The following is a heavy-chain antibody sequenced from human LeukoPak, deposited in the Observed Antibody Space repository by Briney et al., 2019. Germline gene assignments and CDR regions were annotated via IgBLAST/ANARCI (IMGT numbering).Heavy chain of an antibody. J-gene: IGHJ6*03. CDR2: INHSGST. CDR1: GGSFSGYY. CDR3: ARGMATRKRQYYYHYMDV. V-gene: IGHV4-34*01. Sequence: SETLSLTCAVYGGSFSGYYWSWIRQPLGKWLEWIGEINHSGSTNYNPSLKSRVTILVDTSNNQFSLKLSSVTAAATAVYYCARGMATRKRQYYYHYMDVWGKGTTVTVSS. D-gene: IGHD5-12*01.